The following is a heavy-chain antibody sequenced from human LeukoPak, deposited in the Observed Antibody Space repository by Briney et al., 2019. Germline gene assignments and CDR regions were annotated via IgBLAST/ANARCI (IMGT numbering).Heavy chain of an antibody. V-gene: IGHV4-59*01. Sequence: SETLSLTCTVSGGSISRYYLSWIRQPPGKGLEWVGYIYYSGSTNYNPSLKSRVTISADTSKNQFSLKLSSVTAADTAVYYCARGLVIGHTFDYWGQGNLVTVSS. J-gene: IGHJ4*02. CDR3: ARGLVIGHTFDY. D-gene: IGHD3-9*01. CDR1: GGSISRYY. CDR2: IYYSGST.